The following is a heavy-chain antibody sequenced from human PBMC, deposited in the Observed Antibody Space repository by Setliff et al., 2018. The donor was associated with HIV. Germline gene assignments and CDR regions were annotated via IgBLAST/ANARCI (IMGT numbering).Heavy chain of an antibody. J-gene: IGHJ6*03. CDR2: INPNSGGT. CDR3: AREGGWYENDYYYYMDV. CDR1: GYTFTGYY. Sequence: ASVKVSCKASGYTFTGYYIHWVRQAPGQGLEWMGWINPNSGGTKSAQKFQGRVTMTRDTSISTAYMELSRLRSDDTAVYYCAREGGWYENDYYYYMDVWGKGTTVTVS. D-gene: IGHD6-19*01. V-gene: IGHV1-2*02.